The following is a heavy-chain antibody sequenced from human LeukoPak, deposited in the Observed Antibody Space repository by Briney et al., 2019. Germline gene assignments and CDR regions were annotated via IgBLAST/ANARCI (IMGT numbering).Heavy chain of an antibody. CDR1: GGSFSGYY. V-gene: IGHV4-34*01. D-gene: IGHD2/OR15-2a*01. CDR3: ASLSTRESI. CDR2: INHSGST. J-gene: IGHJ4*02. Sequence: SETLSLTCAVYGGSFSGYYWSWIRQPPGKGLEWIGEINHSGSTNYNPSLKSRVTISVDTSKNQFSLKLGSVTAADTAVYYCASLSTRESIWGQGTLVTVSS.